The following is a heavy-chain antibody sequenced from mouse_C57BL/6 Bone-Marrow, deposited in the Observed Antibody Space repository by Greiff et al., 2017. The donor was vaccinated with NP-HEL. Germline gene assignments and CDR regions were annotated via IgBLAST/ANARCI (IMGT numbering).Heavy chain of an antibody. CDR3: ARSDGNYLFAY. J-gene: IGHJ3*01. CDR2: IAPSDSYT. V-gene: IGHV1-69*01. Sequence: VQLQQSGAELVMPGASVKLSCKASGYTFTSYWMHWVKQRPGQGLEWIGEIAPSDSYTNYNQKFKGKSTLTVDKSSSTAYMQLSSLTSEDSAVYYCARSDGNYLFAYWGQGTLVTVSA. CDR1: GYTFTSYW. D-gene: IGHD2-1*01.